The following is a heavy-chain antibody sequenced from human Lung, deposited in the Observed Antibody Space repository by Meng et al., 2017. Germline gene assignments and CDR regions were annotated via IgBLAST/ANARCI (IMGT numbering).Heavy chain of an antibody. Sequence: VQLQESGPGLVKASGTLSLTCAVSGGSISSDNWWSWVRQPPGKGLEWIGEIYHSGSTNYNPSLKSRITISVDKPKNQFSLTLSSVTAADTAVYYCTKNDFYCLGYWGQGTLVTVSS. V-gene: IGHV4-4*02. CDR2: IYHSGST. D-gene: IGHD2-21*01. J-gene: IGHJ4*02. CDR1: GGSISSDNW. CDR3: TKNDFYCLGY.